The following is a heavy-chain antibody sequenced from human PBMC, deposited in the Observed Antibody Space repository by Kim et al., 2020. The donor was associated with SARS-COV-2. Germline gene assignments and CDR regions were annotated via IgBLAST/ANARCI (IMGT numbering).Heavy chain of an antibody. D-gene: IGHD3-16*02. Sequence: KSRVTISVDTSKNQFSLKLSSVTAADTAVYYCASSRIWGSYRYSVAWFDPWGQGTLVTVSS. CDR3: ASSRIWGSYRYSVAWFDP. V-gene: IGHV4-30-2*04. J-gene: IGHJ5*02.